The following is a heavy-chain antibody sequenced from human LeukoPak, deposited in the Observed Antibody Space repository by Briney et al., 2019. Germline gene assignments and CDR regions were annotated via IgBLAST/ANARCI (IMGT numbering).Heavy chain of an antibody. V-gene: IGHV4-4*07. J-gene: IGHJ4*02. CDR2: IYTSGST. D-gene: IGHD3-16*02. CDR1: GGSISSYY. CDR3: ARGTLYDYVWGSYRSKDTFDY. Sequence: PLETLSLTCTVSGGSISSYYWSWIRQPAGKGLEWIGRIYTSGSTNYNPSLKSRVTMSVDTSKNQFSLKLSSVTAADTAVYYCARGTLYDYVWGSYRSKDTFDYWGQGTLVTVSS.